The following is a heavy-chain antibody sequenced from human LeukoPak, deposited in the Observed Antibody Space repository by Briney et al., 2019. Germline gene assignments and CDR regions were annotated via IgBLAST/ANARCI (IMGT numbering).Heavy chain of an antibody. CDR3: ARVARDYFDY. J-gene: IGHJ4*02. D-gene: IGHD2-15*01. CDR2: IHYSGST. V-gene: IGHV4-39*01. Sequence: SETLSLTCTVSGGSISSSGYYWGWIRQPPGKGLEWIGNIHYSGSTYYNPSLKSRVTISVDTSKNQFSLKLSSVTAADTAVYHCARVARDYFDYWAREPWSPSPQ. CDR1: GGSISSSGYY.